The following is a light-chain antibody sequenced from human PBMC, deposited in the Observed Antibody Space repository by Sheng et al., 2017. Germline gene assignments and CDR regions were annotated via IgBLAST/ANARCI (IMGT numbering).Light chain of an antibody. V-gene: IGKV4-1*01. J-gene: IGKJ2*01. CDR2: WAS. CDR1: HNLFYSPNSKNY. CDR3: QQHYSFPYT. Sequence: DIVMTQSPDALTVSLGERATINCKSSHNLFYSPNSKNYLAWYQQKPGQPPKVLMYWASTRESGVLTDSVAAALVIDFTLTISSVQAEDVAVYYCQQHYSFPYTFGQGTKL.